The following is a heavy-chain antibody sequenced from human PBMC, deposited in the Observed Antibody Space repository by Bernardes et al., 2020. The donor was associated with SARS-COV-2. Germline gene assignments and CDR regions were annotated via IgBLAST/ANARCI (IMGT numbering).Heavy chain of an antibody. Sequence: GGSLRLSCAASGFTFDDYAMHWVRQAPGKGLEWVSGISDSGGYTHYADSVKGRFTISRDNSKNTLYLQMDSLRAEDTAVYYCAKTLVWTEASGSYAVYWGQGTLVTVSS. D-gene: IGHD2-8*01. CDR2: ISDSGGYT. V-gene: IGHV3-23*01. CDR1: GFTFDDYA. CDR3: AKTLVWTEASGSYAVY. J-gene: IGHJ4*02.